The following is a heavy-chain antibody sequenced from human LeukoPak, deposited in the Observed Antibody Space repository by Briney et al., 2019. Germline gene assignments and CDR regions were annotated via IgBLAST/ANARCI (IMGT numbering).Heavy chain of an antibody. V-gene: IGHV4-39*01. D-gene: IGHD6-19*01. Sequence: SETLSLTCTVSGGSISSSSYYWGWIRQPPGKGLEWIGSIYYTGSTYYSASLESRVTISVDTPKNQFSLKLSSVTAADTAVYYCARHFSSGWVYYSGMDVWGQGTTVAVSS. CDR2: IYYTGST. CDR1: GGSISSSSYY. CDR3: ARHFSSGWVYYSGMDV. J-gene: IGHJ6*02.